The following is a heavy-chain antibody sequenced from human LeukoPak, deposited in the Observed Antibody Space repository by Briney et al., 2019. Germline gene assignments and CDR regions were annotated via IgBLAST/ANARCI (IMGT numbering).Heavy chain of an antibody. CDR3: AKDLWGVAAAGTNGDY. CDR1: GFTFSSYA. J-gene: IGHJ4*02. Sequence: GVSLRLSCAASGFTFSSYAMSCVRQAPGKGLEWVSAFSGSGGSTYYADSVKGRLTISRDNSKNTLYLQMNSLRAEDTAVYYCAKDLWGVAAAGTNGDYWGQGTLVTVSS. CDR2: FSGSGGST. D-gene: IGHD6-13*01. V-gene: IGHV3-23*01.